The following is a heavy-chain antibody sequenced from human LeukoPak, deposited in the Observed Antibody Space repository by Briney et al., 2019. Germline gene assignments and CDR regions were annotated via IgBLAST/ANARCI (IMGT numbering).Heavy chain of an antibody. CDR3: ARMATMNLSDY. V-gene: IGHV1-69*04. CDR2: IIPILGIA. CDR1: GYTFTSYA. D-gene: IGHD5-24*01. Sequence: GASVKVSCKASGYTFTSYAISWVRQAPGQGLEWMGRIIPILGIANYAQKFQGRVTITADKSTSTAYMELSSLRSEDTAVYYCARMATMNLSDYWGQGTLVTVSS. J-gene: IGHJ4*02.